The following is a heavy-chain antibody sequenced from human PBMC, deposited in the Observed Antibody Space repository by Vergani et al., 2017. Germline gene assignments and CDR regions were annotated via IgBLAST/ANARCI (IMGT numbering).Heavy chain of an antibody. CDR2: VSYSGAT. CDR1: GGSVDNRKHY. V-gene: IGHV4-39*01. Sequence: QVLLQESGPGLVKPSETLSLTCTVSGGSVDNRKHYWGWIRQPPGKGLEWIGTVSYSGATHYTPSLKNRVKVSLNTSENQFSLQMNSVTAADTAVYYCGKQIYEFWNGYSYYYHYYLDVWGKGTTVTVSS. J-gene: IGHJ6*03. CDR3: GKQIYEFWNGYSYYYHYYLDV. D-gene: IGHD3/OR15-3a*01.